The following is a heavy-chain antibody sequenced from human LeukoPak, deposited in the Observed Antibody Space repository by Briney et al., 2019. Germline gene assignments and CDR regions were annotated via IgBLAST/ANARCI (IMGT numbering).Heavy chain of an antibody. J-gene: IGHJ4*02. CDR3: ANSRTITIFGEGLDY. D-gene: IGHD3-3*01. CDR1: GFTFSSYA. Sequence: GGSLRLSCAASGFTFSSYAMSWVRQAPGKGLEWVSAISGSGGTTYYADSVKGRFTISRDNSKNTLYLQMNSLRAEDTAVYYCANSRTITIFGEGLDYWGQGTLVTVSS. CDR2: ISGSGGTT. V-gene: IGHV3-23*01.